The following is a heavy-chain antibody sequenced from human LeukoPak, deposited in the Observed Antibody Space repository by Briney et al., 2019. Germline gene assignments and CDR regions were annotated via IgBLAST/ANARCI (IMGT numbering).Heavy chain of an antibody. Sequence: SETLSLTCTVSGGSVSSGSYYWSWIRQPPGKGLEWIGYIYYSGSTNYNPSLKSRVTISVDTTKNQFSLKLSSVTAADTAVYYCATGITVTTGGFDPWGQGTLVTVSS. D-gene: IGHD4-17*01. CDR2: IYYSGST. J-gene: IGHJ5*02. CDR3: ATGITVTTGGFDP. V-gene: IGHV4-61*01. CDR1: GGSVSSGSYY.